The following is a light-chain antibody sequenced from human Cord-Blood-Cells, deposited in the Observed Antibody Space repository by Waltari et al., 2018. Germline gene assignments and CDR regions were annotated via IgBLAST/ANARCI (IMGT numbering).Light chain of an antibody. Sequence: QSALTQPASVSGSPGQSITISCTGTSSDVGGCNYVSWYQQHPSKATKLMIYEVNKRPSGVSNRFSGSNAGTTASLTISVLQAEDEAYYYCSSYTSSSTLVFGGGTKLTVL. CDR1: SSDVGGCNY. CDR3: SSYTSSSTLV. V-gene: IGLV2-14*01. CDR2: EVN. J-gene: IGLJ2*01.